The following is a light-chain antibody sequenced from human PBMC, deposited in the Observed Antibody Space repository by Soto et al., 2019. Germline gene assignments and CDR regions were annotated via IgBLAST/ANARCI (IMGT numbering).Light chain of an antibody. CDR2: LGS. J-gene: IGKJ1*01. CDR3: MQPLQSWT. V-gene: IGKV2-28*01. CDR1: QSLLHSNGYNY. Sequence: SPPSLPVTPGEPASIFCRSGQSLLHSNGYNYLDWYLQKPGQSPQLLIYLGSNRASGVPDRFSGSGSGTDFTLNISRVEAEDVGVYYRMQPLQSWTVGQGTKVDI.